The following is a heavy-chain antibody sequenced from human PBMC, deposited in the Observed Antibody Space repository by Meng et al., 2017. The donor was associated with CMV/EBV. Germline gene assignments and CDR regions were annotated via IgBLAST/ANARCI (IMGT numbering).Heavy chain of an antibody. CDR1: GFTFSSYS. CDR2: ISSSSSYI. J-gene: IGHJ4*02. Sequence: EVQLVESGGXLVKPGGXLRLSGAASGFTFSSYSMNWVRQAPGKGLEWVSSISSSSSYIYYADSVKGRFTISRDNAKNSLYLQMNSLRAEDTAVYYCARSPPWNYDFWRGYMDWDQGTLVTVSS. D-gene: IGHD3-3*01. V-gene: IGHV3-21*01. CDR3: ARSPPWNYDFWRGYMD.